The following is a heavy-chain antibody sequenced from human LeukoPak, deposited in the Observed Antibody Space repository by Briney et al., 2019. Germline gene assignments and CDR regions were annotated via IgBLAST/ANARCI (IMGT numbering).Heavy chain of an antibody. CDR1: GFTFSTYT. Sequence: QPGGSLRLSCAASGFTFSTYTMAWVRQAPGGGLEWVSGISGDGYSTYYADSVEGRFTISRDNSKNTLYLQMNSLRAEDTAVYYCARLRQSGFDYWGQGTLVTVSS. V-gene: IGHV3-23*01. CDR2: ISGDGYST. D-gene: IGHD1-26*01. J-gene: IGHJ4*02. CDR3: ARLRQSGFDY.